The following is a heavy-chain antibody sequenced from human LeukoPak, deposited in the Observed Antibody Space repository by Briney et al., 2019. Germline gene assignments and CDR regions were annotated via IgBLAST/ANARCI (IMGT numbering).Heavy chain of an antibody. Sequence: GESLKISCKGSGYSFTSYWIGWVRQMPGKGLEWMGIIYPGDSDTRYSPSFQGQVTTSADKSISTAYLQWSSLKASDTAMYYCTRGMSSGWSGADYWGQGTLVTVSS. CDR3: TRGMSSGWSGADY. CDR2: IYPGDSDT. CDR1: GYSFTSYW. D-gene: IGHD6-19*01. V-gene: IGHV5-51*01. J-gene: IGHJ4*02.